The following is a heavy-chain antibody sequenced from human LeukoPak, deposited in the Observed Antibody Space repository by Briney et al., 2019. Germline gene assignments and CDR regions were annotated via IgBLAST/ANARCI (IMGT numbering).Heavy chain of an antibody. V-gene: IGHV4-30-2*01. J-gene: IGHJ4*02. Sequence: SETLSLTCTVSGGSISSGGYYWSWIRQPPGKGLEWIGYIYHSGSTYYNPSLKSRVTISVDTSKNQFSLKLSSVTAADTAVYYCASGVRAVDVTDWGQGTLVTVSS. CDR2: IYHSGST. CDR1: GGSISSGGYY. D-gene: IGHD6-19*01. CDR3: ASGVRAVDVTD.